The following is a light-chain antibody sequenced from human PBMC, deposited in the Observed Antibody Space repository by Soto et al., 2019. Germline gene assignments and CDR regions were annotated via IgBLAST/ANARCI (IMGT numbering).Light chain of an antibody. CDR3: SFYTSSSTLV. Sequence: QSVLTQPPSVSGSPGQSVTISCTGTSSDVGSYNRVSWYQQPPGTAPKLMIYEVSTRPSGVPDRFSGSKSGNTASRTISGLQAEDEAYYDCSFYTSSSTLVFGGGTKVTVL. V-gene: IGLV2-18*01. CDR1: SSDVGSYNR. CDR2: EVS. J-gene: IGLJ3*02.